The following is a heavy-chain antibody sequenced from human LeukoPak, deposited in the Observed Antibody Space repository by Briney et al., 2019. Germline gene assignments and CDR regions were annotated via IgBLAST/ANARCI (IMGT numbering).Heavy chain of an antibody. D-gene: IGHD5-18*01. J-gene: IGHJ4*02. V-gene: IGHV3-23*01. CDR1: GFTFSNYG. Sequence: GGSLRLSCAASGFTFSNYGMSWVRQAPGKGLEWVSAISGSGGSTYYADSVKGRFTISRDNSKNTLYLQMNSLIPEDTAVYYCARQYISGQWYFDYWGQGTLVTVSS. CDR3: ARQYISGQWYFDY. CDR2: ISGSGGST.